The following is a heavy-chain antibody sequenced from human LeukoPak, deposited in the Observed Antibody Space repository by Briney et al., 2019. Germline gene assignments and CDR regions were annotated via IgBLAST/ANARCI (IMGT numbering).Heavy chain of an antibody. V-gene: IGHV4-39*07. D-gene: IGHD4-17*01. CDR2: IYYSGST. J-gene: IGHJ4*02. CDR1: GGSISSSSYY. CDR3: ARAGDDYGDYGWYFDY. Sequence: SETLSLTCTVSGGSISSSSYYWGWIRQPPGKGLEWIESIYYSGSTYYNPSLKSRATISVDTSKNQFSLKLSSVTAADTAVYYCARAGDDYGDYGWYFDYWGQGTLVTVSS.